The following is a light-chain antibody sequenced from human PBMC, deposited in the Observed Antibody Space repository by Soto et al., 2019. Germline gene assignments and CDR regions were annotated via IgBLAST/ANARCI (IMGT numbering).Light chain of an antibody. J-gene: IGLJ1*01. CDR1: SSDVGYYNY. CDR2: DVN. V-gene: IGLV2-14*01. CDR3: SSYTSSSTYV. Sequence: QSALTQPASVSGSPGQSIAIFCTGTSSDVGYYNYVSWYQQHPGKAPNVMIYDVNNRPSGVPDRFSGSKSGNTASLTISGLQAEDEADYYCSSYTSSSTYVFGTGTKLTVL.